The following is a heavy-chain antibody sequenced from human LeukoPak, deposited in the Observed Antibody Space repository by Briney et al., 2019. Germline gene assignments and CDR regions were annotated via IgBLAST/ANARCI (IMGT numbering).Heavy chain of an antibody. D-gene: IGHD3-3*01. CDR3: AREPTEWLLYLLGGTYYFDY. Sequence: SETLSLTCTVSGGSISSGGYYWSWIRQHPGKGLEWIGYIYYSGSTNYNPSLKSRVTISVDTSKNQFSLKLSSVTAADTAVYYCAREPTEWLLYLLGGTYYFDYWGQGTLVTVSS. V-gene: IGHV4-31*03. CDR2: IYYSGST. CDR1: GGSISSGGYY. J-gene: IGHJ4*02.